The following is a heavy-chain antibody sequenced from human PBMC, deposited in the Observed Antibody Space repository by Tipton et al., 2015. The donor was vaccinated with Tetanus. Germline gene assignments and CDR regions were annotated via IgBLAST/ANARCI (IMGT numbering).Heavy chain of an antibody. D-gene: IGHD6-19*01. CDR1: GYTFTGYY. CDR2: INPNSGDT. V-gene: IGHV1-2*05. J-gene: IGHJ4*02. Sequence: QLVQSGPEVKKPGASVKVSCKASGYTFTGYYMHWVRQAPGQGLEWMGRINPNSGDTNYAQKFQDRVTMTRDTSISTAYMEVSRLRSDDTVVYCCGREVRGSGWAYCDYWGQGTLVPVSS. CDR3: GREVRGSGWAYCDY.